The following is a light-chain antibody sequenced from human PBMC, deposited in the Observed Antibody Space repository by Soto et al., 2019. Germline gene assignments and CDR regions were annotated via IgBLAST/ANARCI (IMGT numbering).Light chain of an antibody. Sequence: EIVLTQSPGTLSLSPGEAATLSCRASRSISNTFLAWYQQRPGQAPRILIYGASRRATGIPDRFSGSGSGTDFTLTISRLEPEDVALYYCQQYYSSWTFGQGTKVEMK. CDR3: QQYYSSWT. CDR2: GAS. CDR1: RSISNTF. J-gene: IGKJ1*01. V-gene: IGKV3-20*01.